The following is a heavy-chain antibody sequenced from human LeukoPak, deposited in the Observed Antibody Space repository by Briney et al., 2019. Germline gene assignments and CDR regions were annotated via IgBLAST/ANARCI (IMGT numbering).Heavy chain of an antibody. CDR2: IYHAGSA. CDR1: GGSISSTNW. J-gene: IGHJ3*01. V-gene: IGHV4-4*02. Sequence: SETLSLTCAVSGGSISSTNWWSWVRQSPGKGLEWIGEIYHAGSANYSPSLKSRVTTSVDTSKNQFSLKLSSVTAADTAVYYCARVPPDYNDLHDALDLWGQGTVVTVSS. CDR3: ARVPPDYNDLHDALDL. D-gene: IGHD4-17*01.